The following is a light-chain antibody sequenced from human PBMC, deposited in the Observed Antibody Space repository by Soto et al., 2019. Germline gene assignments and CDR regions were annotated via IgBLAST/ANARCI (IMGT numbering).Light chain of an antibody. V-gene: IGKV1-39*01. Sequence: DIQMTQSPSSLSASVGDRVTITCRASQSISRYLNWYQQEPGKAPKLLIYAASSLQSGVPSRFSGSGSGTDFTLNISSLQPEDVETYYCQQSYRTPYTFGQGNNLEIK. J-gene: IGKJ2*01. CDR1: QSISRY. CDR2: AAS. CDR3: QQSYRTPYT.